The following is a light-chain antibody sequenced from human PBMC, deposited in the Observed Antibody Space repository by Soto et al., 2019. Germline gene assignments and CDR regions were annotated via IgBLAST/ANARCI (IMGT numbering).Light chain of an antibody. CDR2: DAS. J-gene: IGKJ1*01. CDR3: QRYNSYSWT. CDR1: QSISSW. V-gene: IGKV1-5*01. Sequence: DIQMTQSPSTLSASVGDRVTITCRASQSISSWLAWYRQKPGKAPKLLIYDASSLESGVPSRFSGSGSGTEFTLTISSLQPDDFATYYCQRYNSYSWTFGQGTKVDIK.